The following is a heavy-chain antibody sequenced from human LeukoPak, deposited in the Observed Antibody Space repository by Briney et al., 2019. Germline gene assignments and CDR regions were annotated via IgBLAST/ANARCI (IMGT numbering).Heavy chain of an antibody. CDR1: GCTFSSYT. V-gene: IGHV1-69*05. J-gene: IGHJ5*02. CDR3: AASRRWYVVGWFDP. CDR2: IIPIFGTA. Sequence: GSSVKVSCKASGCTFSSYTISWVRQAPGQGLEWMGGIIPIFGTANYAQKFQGKVTITTDESTSTDYMELSSPRCEDTAVYYCAASRRWYVVGWFDPWGQGTLVTVSS. D-gene: IGHD6-13*01.